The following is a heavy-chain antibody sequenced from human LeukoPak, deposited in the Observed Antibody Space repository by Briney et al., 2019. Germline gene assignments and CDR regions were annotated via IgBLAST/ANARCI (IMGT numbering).Heavy chain of an antibody. CDR2: ISSSSSYI. CDR3: ARDLRAYCGGDCPFDH. Sequence: GGSLRLSCAASGFTFSSYSMNWVRQAPGKGLEWVSPISSSSSYIYYADSVKGRFTISRDNAKNSLYLQMNSLRAEDTAVYYCARDLRAYCGGDCPFDHWGQGTLVTVSS. V-gene: IGHV3-21*01. J-gene: IGHJ4*02. CDR1: GFTFSSYS. D-gene: IGHD2-21*01.